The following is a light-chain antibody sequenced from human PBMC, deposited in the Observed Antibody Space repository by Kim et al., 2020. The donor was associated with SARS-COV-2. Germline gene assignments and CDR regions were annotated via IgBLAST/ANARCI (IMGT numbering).Light chain of an antibody. CDR1: QSVSSI. CDR3: QQRSNWPPYT. J-gene: IGKJ2*01. V-gene: IGKV3-11*01. CDR2: DAS. Sequence: LSPGERATLACRASQSVSSILAWYQQKPGQAPRLLIYDASNRATGIPARFSGSGSGSDFTLTISSLEPEDFAVYYCQQRSNWPPYTFGQGTKLEI.